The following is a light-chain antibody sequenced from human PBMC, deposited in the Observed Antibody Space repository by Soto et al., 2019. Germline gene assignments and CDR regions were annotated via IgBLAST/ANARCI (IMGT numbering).Light chain of an antibody. CDR2: DVS. V-gene: IGLV2-14*03. J-gene: IGLJ1*01. CDR3: SSYTSSSTQV. CDR1: SSDVGGYNF. Sequence: QSVLTQPASVSGSPGQSITISCTGTSSDVGGYNFVSWYQYHPGKAPKLLIYDVSNRPSGASTRFSGSKSGNTASLTISGLQVEDEADYYCSSYTSSSTQVFGTGTKVTVL.